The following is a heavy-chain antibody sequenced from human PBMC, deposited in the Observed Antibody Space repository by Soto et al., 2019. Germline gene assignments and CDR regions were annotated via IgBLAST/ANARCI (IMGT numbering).Heavy chain of an antibody. V-gene: IGHV3-30-3*01. Sequence: QVQLVESGGGVVQPGRSLRLSCAASGFTFSSYAMHWVRQAPGKGLEWVAVISYDGSNKYYSDSVTGRFTISRDNSKNTLYLQMNSLRAADTAVYYCARDEVAGTYYYYYGMDVWGQGTTVTVSS. CDR2: ISYDGSNK. J-gene: IGHJ6*02. CDR3: ARDEVAGTYYYYYGMDV. CDR1: GFTFSSYA. D-gene: IGHD6-19*01.